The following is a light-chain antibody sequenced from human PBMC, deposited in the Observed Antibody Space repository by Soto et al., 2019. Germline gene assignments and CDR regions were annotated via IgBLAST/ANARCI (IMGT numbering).Light chain of an antibody. CDR1: QSVSSN. Sequence: EIVMTQSPATLSVSPGERATLSCRASQSVSSNLAWYQQKPGQAPRLLIYGASTRATGIPARFSGSGSGTEFTLTISSLQSEDFAVYYCQQYNNWPAITFGQGRRLEIK. V-gene: IGKV3-15*01. CDR2: GAS. J-gene: IGKJ5*01. CDR3: QQYNNWPAIT.